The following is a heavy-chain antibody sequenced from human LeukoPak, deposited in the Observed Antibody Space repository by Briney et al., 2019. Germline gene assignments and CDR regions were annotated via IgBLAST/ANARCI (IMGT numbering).Heavy chain of an antibody. V-gene: IGHV3-23*01. D-gene: IGHD6-13*01. CDR2: ISGSGGST. CDR1: GFTFSSYA. Sequence: GGSLRLSCAASGFTFSSYAMSWVRQAPGKGLEWVSAISGSGGSTYYADSVKGRFTISRDNAKSSLYLQMNSLRAEDTAVYYCARDLAARGYFDYWGQGTLVTVSS. CDR3: ARDLAARGYFDY. J-gene: IGHJ4*02.